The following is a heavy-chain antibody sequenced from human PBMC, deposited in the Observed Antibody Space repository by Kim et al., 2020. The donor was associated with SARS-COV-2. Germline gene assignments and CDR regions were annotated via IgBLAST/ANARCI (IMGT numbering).Heavy chain of an antibody. CDR3: AKDKEGVGATMDY. CDR2: ISWNSGSI. CDR1: GFTFDDYA. Sequence: GGSLRLSCAASGFTFDDYAMHWVRQAPGNGLEWVSGISWNSGSIGYADSVKGRFTISRDNAKNSLYLQMNSLRAEDTALYYCAKDKEGVGATMDYWGQGTLVNVSS. J-gene: IGHJ4*02. D-gene: IGHD1-26*01. V-gene: IGHV3-9*01.